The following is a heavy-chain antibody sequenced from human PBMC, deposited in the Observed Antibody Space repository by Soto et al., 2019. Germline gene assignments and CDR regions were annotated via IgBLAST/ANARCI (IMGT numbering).Heavy chain of an antibody. CDR2: IYYSGST. D-gene: IGHD3-10*01. V-gene: IGHV4-59*01. Sequence: SETLSLTCTVSGGSISSYYWSWIRQPPGKGLEWIGYIYYSGSTNYNPSLKSRVTISVDTSKNQFSLKLSSVTAADTAVYYCARVMVRGVFWFDPWGQGTLVTVSS. CDR1: GGSISSYY. CDR3: ARVMVRGVFWFDP. J-gene: IGHJ5*02.